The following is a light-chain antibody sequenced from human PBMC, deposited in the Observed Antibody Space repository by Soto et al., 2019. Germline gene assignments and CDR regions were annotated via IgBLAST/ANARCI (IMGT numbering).Light chain of an antibody. Sequence: QSVLTQPPSVSGTPGQRVAISCSGSSSNIGDNTVHWYQQLPGTAPKLLIYNNDRRPSGVPDRFSGSKSGTSASLAISGLQSEDEADYFCSTWDDSLNGWVFGGGTKVTVL. CDR2: NND. J-gene: IGLJ3*02. CDR3: STWDDSLNGWV. V-gene: IGLV1-44*01. CDR1: SSNIGDNT.